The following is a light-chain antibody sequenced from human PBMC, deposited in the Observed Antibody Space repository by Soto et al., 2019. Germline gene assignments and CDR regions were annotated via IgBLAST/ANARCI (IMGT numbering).Light chain of an antibody. J-gene: IGKJ4*01. CDR2: DVS. Sequence: DIQMTQSPSTLSASVGDRVTITCRASQTLSSWLAWYQQKPGKAPKLLIYDVSNLESGVPSRFSGSGSGTEFTLTISSLQPDDFATYYCQQYNSYSLTFGVGTKVEIK. CDR1: QTLSSW. CDR3: QQYNSYSLT. V-gene: IGKV1-5*01.